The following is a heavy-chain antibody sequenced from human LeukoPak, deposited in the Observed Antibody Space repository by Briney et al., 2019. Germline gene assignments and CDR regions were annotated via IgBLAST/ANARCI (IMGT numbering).Heavy chain of an antibody. J-gene: IGHJ5*02. Sequence: GGSLRLSCAASGFTFSSYAMSWSGKAPGKGLEWVSAISGSDDCTYYADSVKGRFTISRDNSKNTLYLQMNSLRAEDTAVYFCASGKYRYGDNWFDPWGQGTLVTVSS. CDR2: ISGSDDCT. CDR3: ASGKYRYGDNWFDP. CDR1: GFTFSSYA. D-gene: IGHD5-18*01. V-gene: IGHV3-23*01.